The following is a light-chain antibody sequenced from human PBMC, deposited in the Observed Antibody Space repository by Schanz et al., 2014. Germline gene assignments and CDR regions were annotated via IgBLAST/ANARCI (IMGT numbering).Light chain of an antibody. J-gene: IGLJ2*01. Sequence: QSVLTQPASVSGSPGQWITISCTGTSSDVGGYNYVSWFQQHAGKAPKVMIYDVSNRPSGVSHRFSGSKSGNTASLTISGLQPEDEADYYCCSYVGHSTVLFGGGTKLTVL. CDR2: DVS. CDR3: CSYVGHSTVL. CDR1: SSDVGGYNY. V-gene: IGLV2-14*01.